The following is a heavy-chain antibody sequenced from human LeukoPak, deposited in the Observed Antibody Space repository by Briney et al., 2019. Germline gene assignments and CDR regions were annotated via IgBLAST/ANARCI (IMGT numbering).Heavy chain of an antibody. CDR1: GFTFSSYA. Sequence: GGSLRLSCTASGFTFSSYAMSWVRQAPGKGLEWVSAISGSGGSTYYADSVKGRFTISRDNSKNTLYLQMNSLRAEDTAVYYCATFPGGYCSGGSCYSRAPFDYWGQGTLVTVSS. CDR2: ISGSGGST. CDR3: ATFPGGYCSGGSCYSRAPFDY. V-gene: IGHV3-23*01. J-gene: IGHJ4*02. D-gene: IGHD2-15*01.